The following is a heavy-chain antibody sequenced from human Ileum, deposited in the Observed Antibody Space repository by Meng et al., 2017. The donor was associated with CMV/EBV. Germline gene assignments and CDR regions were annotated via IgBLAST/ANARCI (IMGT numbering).Heavy chain of an antibody. CDR3: ARVYSSSSGRGLDY. CDR1: GFTFITYW. D-gene: IGHD6-6*01. J-gene: IGHJ4*02. CDR2: IKQDGSEK. Sequence: GGSLRLSCAASGFTFITYWMTWVRQAPGKGLEWVANIKQDGSEKSYVDSVKGRFTISRDNAKNSLYLQMNSLRAEDTAAYYCARVYSSSSGRGLDYWGQGSLVTVSS. V-gene: IGHV3-7*01.